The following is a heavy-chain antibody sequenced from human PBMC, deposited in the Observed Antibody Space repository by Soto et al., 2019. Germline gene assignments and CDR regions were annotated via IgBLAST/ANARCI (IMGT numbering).Heavy chain of an antibody. CDR2: IWYDGSNK. CDR1: GFTFSSYG. V-gene: IGHV3-33*01. CDR3: ARDHDTAMVTQPGDY. D-gene: IGHD5-18*01. J-gene: IGHJ4*02. Sequence: QVQLVESGGGVVQPGRSLRLSCAASGFTFSSYGMHWVRQAPGKGLEWVAVIWYDGSNKYYADSVKGRFTISRDNSKNTLYLQMNSLRAEDTAVYYCARDHDTAMVTQPGDYWGQGTLVTVSS.